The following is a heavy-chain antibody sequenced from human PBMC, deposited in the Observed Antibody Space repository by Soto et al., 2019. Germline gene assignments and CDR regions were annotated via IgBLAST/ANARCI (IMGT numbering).Heavy chain of an antibody. Sequence: WTWIRQHPGKGREWIGHVQYSGTLPYNPSLTSRVTMSGDTSKNQVSLELSSVTVADTAVYYCVRGSDRYKCGFWGQGTLVTVSS. CDR2: VQYSGTL. J-gene: IGHJ4*02. D-gene: IGHD2-21*02. V-gene: IGHV4-31*02. CDR3: VRGSDRYKCGF.